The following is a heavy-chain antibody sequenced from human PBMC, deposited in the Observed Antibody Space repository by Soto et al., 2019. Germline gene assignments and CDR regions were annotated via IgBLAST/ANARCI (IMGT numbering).Heavy chain of an antibody. J-gene: IGHJ3*02. V-gene: IGHV3-53*04. D-gene: IGHD3-22*01. CDR2: TGGST. CDR3: ATFYDSRGFTLSYAFDI. Sequence: TGGSTYYADSVKGRFTISRHSSKNTLYLQMNSLRAEDTAVYYCATFYDSRGFTLSYAFDIWGQGTKVTVSS.